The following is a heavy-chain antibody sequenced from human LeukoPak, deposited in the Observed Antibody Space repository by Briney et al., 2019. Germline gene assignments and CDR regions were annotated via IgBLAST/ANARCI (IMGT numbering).Heavy chain of an antibody. Sequence: GGSLRLSCAASGLTFSSFGMHWVRLAPGKGLEWVAVISYDGSNKYYADSVKGRFTISRDNSKNTLYLQMNSLRAEDTAVYYCATYSSSWYSLPIPLDYWGQGTLITVSS. D-gene: IGHD6-13*01. CDR2: ISYDGSNK. V-gene: IGHV3-30*03. CDR3: ATYSSSWYSLPIPLDY. CDR1: GLTFSSFG. J-gene: IGHJ4*02.